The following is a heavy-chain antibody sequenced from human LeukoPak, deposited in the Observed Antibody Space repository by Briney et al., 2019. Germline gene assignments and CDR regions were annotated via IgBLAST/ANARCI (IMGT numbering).Heavy chain of an antibody. V-gene: IGHV3-30*18. J-gene: IGHJ6*02. Sequence: GGSLRLSCAASGFTFSSYGMHWVRQAPGKGLEWVAVISYDGSNKYYADSVKGRFTISRDNSKNTLYLQMNSLRAEDTAVYYCAKDPYDFWSGIYGMDVWGRGTTVTVSS. CDR2: ISYDGSNK. D-gene: IGHD3-3*01. CDR3: AKDPYDFWSGIYGMDV. CDR1: GFTFSSYG.